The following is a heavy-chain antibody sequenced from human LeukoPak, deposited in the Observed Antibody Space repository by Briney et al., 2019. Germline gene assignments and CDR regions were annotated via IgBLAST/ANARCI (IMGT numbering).Heavy chain of an antibody. CDR1: GGSISSSGYY. D-gene: IGHD2-8*01. CDR2: IYYTGST. V-gene: IGHV4-39*07. J-gene: IGHJ6*03. CDR3: ATNGYYCMDV. Sequence: SETLSLTCTVSGGSISSSGYYWVWIRQPPGKGLEWIGSIYYTGSTYYNPSLRSRVTISVDTSKNQFSLKVNSLTAADTAVYYCATNGYYCMDVWGKGTTVTVSS.